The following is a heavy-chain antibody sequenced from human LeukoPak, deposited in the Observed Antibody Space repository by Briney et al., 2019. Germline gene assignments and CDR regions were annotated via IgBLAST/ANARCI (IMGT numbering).Heavy chain of an antibody. V-gene: IGHV4-39*07. CDR1: GGSISSSSYY. CDR2: IYYSGST. J-gene: IGHJ5*02. D-gene: IGHD1-7*01. Sequence: PSETLSLTCTVSGGSISSSSYYWGWIRQPPGKGLEWIGSIYYSGSTYYNPSLKSRVTISVDTSKNQFSLKLSSVTAADTAVYYCARAGLELRGPWGQGTLVTVSS. CDR3: ARAGLELRGP.